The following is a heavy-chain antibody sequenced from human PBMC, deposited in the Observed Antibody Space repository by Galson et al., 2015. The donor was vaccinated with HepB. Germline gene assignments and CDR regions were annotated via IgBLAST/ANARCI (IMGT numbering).Heavy chain of an antibody. D-gene: IGHD6-13*01. J-gene: IGHJ6*02. CDR1: GGSISSGDYY. Sequence: TLSLTCTVSGGSISSGDYYWSWIRQPPGKGLEWIGYIYYSGSTYYNPSLKSRVTISVDTSKNQFSLKLSSVTAADTAVYYCARDAAAAGVYYYYGMDVWGQGTTVTVSS. V-gene: IGHV4-30-4*01. CDR2: IYYSGST. CDR3: ARDAAAAGVYYYYGMDV.